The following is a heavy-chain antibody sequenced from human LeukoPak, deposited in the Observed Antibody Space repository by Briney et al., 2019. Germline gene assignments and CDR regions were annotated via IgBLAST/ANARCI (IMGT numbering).Heavy chain of an antibody. CDR2: INPNGGST. V-gene: IGHV1-46*01. CDR1: GDTFTTSH. J-gene: IGHJ4*02. Sequence: ASVKVSCKASGDTFTTSHMHWVRQAPGQGLEWMGKINPNGGSTTYAQQFQGRVSMTRDLSMSTVYMELSSLRSEDTAVYYCVRNLMQFTGLAYWGQGTLVTVSS. CDR3: VRNLMQFTGLAY. D-gene: IGHD2-8*02.